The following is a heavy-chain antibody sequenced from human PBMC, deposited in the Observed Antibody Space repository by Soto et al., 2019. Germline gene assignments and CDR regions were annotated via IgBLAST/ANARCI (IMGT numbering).Heavy chain of an antibody. CDR1: GFTFSSYG. Sequence: GGSLRLSCAASGFTFSSYGMHWVRQAPGKGLEWVAVIWYDGSNKYYADSVKGRFTISRDNAKNSLYLQMNSLRAEDTAVYYCAREPLSISYYDYWGQGTLVTVYS. J-gene: IGHJ4*02. CDR3: AREPLSISYYDY. V-gene: IGHV3-33*01. CDR2: IWYDGSNK. D-gene: IGHD1-26*01.